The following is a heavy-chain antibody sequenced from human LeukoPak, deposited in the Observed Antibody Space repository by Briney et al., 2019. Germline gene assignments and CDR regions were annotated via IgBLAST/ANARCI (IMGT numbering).Heavy chain of an antibody. J-gene: IGHJ4*02. CDR2: IYYSGST. V-gene: IGHV4-59*01. D-gene: IGHD3-16*01. CDR3: ASSLAIWGNYFDY. Sequence: PSETLSLTCTVSGGSISSYYWSWIRQPPGKGLGWIGYIYYSGSTNYNPSLKSRVTISVDTSKNQFSLKLSFVTAADTAVYYCASSLAIWGNYFDYWGQGTLVTVSS. CDR1: GGSISSYY.